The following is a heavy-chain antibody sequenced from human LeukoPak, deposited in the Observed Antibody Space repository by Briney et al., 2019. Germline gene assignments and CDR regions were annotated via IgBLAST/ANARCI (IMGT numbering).Heavy chain of an antibody. V-gene: IGHV4-38-2*02. CDR1: GYSISSGYY. J-gene: IGHJ3*02. CDR2: IYHSGST. Sequence: SETLSLTCTVSGYSISSGYYWGWIRQPPGKGLEWIGSIYHSGSTYYNPSLKSRVTISVDTSKNQFSLKLSPVTAADTAVYYCARDFPHFPDAFDIWGQGKMVTGSS. D-gene: IGHD3-3*02. CDR3: ARDFPHFPDAFDI.